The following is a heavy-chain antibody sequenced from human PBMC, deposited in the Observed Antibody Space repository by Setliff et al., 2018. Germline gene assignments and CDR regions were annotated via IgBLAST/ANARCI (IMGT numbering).Heavy chain of an antibody. V-gene: IGHV3-21*01. CDR3: ATSDWYAAFDH. Sequence: PGGSLRLSCAAFGFNFNTHTLSWVRQAPGKGLEWVSAISGNSYYINYVGSVKGRFTISRDNARNSVYLQMNSLRAEDAAVYYCATSDWYAAFDHWGQGTLVTVSS. CDR1: GFNFNTHT. D-gene: IGHD6-19*01. J-gene: IGHJ4*02. CDR2: ISGNSYYI.